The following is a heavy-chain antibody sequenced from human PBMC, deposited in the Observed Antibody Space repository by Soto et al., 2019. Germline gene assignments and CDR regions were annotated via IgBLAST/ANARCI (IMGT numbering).Heavy chain of an antibody. Sequence: LRLSCAASGFSFSSYAMSWVRQAPGKGLEWVSYISSSSSTIFYTDSVKGRFTVSRDNAKNTLNLQMNSLRAEDTAVYYCARRTYYYDSSGPPAYWGQGTLVTVSS. J-gene: IGHJ4*02. D-gene: IGHD3-22*01. CDR3: ARRTYYYDSSGPPAY. V-gene: IGHV3-48*01. CDR1: GFSFSSYA. CDR2: ISSSSSTI.